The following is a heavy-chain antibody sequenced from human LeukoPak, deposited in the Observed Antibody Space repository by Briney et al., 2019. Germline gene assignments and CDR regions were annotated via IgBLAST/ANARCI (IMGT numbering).Heavy chain of an antibody. CDR3: ARSREREGAFDI. J-gene: IGHJ3*02. CDR1: GGSISSGSYY. CDR2: IYTSGST. Sequence: SETLSLTCTVSGGSISSGSYYWSWIPQPAGKGLEWIGRIYTSGSTNYNPSLKSRVTISVDTSKNQFSLNLSSVTAADTAVYYCARSREREGAFDIWGQGTMVTVSS. V-gene: IGHV4-61*02.